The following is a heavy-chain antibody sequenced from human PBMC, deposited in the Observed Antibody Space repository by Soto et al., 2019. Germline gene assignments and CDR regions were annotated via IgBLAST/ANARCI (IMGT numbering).Heavy chain of an antibody. J-gene: IGHJ4*01. Sequence: SETLSLTCAVYGGSFSDFYWSWIRQSPGKGLQWIGEINHSGSANYNPSLKSRVTMSVDTSKNQFSLKLTSVTAADTAMYYCARAGSLEYLPLDYCGRGTPVTVSS. CDR3: ARAGSLEYLPLDY. CDR2: INHSGSA. V-gene: IGHV4-34*01. D-gene: IGHD3-3*01. CDR1: GGSFSDFY.